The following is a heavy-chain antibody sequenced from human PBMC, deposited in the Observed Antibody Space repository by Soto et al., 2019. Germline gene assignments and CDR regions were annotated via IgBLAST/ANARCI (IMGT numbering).Heavy chain of an antibody. CDR1: GYTFTSYG. D-gene: IGHD3-3*01. V-gene: IGHV1-18*01. J-gene: IGHJ6*02. CDR2: ISAYNGNT. Sequence: QVQLVQSGAEVKKPGASVKVSCKASGYTFTSYGIRWVRQAPGQGLEWMGWISAYNGNTNYAQKLQGRVTMTTDTSTSTAYMELRSLRSDDTAVYYCARSFWSGYSQYYYYGMDVWGQGTTVTVSS. CDR3: ARSFWSGYSQYYYYGMDV.